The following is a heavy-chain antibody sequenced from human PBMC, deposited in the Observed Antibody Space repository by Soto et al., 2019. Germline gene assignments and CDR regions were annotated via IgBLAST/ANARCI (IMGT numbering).Heavy chain of an antibody. Sequence: PGGSLRLSCAASGFTFSNYWMTWVRQAPGKRLEWVANINQDGTEIYYVDSVKGRFTISRDNAKNSLFLQMNSLRAEDTAVYYWRGAIAVGDFRGREPLVPVSS. V-gene: IGHV3-7*05. D-gene: IGHD6-19*01. J-gene: IGHJ4*02. CDR1: GFTFSNYW. CDR2: INQDGTEI. CDR3: RGAIAVGDF.